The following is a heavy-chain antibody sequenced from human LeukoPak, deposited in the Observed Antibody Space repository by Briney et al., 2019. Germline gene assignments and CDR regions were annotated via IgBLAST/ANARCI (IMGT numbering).Heavy chain of an antibody. D-gene: IGHD3-22*01. J-gene: IGHJ5*02. V-gene: IGHV3-21*01. CDR1: GFTFSSYS. CDR3: ARDYDSSGYYALTP. CDR2: ISSSSSYI. Sequence: GGSLRLSCAASGFTFSSYSMNWVRQAPGKGLEWVSSISSSSSYIYYADSVKGRFTISRDNAKISLYPQMNSLRAEDTAVYYCARDYDSSGYYALTPWGQGTLVTVSS.